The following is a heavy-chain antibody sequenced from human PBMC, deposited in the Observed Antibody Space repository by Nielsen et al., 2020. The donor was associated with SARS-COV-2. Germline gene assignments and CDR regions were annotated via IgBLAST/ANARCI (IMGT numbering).Heavy chain of an antibody. D-gene: IGHD5-18*01. V-gene: IGHV1-46*01. CDR1: GYTFTSYY. CDR3: ARAGDTAMVWGPLDY. J-gene: IGHJ4*02. CDR2: INPSGGST. Sequence: ASVKVSCKASGYTFTSYYMHWVRQAPGQGLEWMGIINPSGGSTSYAQKFQGRVTMTRDTSTSTVYMELSSLRSEDTAVYYCARAGDTAMVWGPLDYWGQGTLVTVSS.